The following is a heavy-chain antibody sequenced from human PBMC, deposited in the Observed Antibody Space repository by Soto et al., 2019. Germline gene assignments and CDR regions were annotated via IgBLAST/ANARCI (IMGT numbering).Heavy chain of an antibody. D-gene: IGHD6-19*01. CDR1: GYTLTELS. V-gene: IGHV1-24*01. J-gene: IGHJ4*02. Sequence: ASVKVSCKVSGYTLTELSMHWVRQAPGKGLEWMGGFDPEDGETIYAQKFQGRVTMTGDTSTDTAYMELSSLRSEDTAVYYCARAVAVPADFDYWGQGTLVTVSS. CDR3: ARAVAVPADFDY. CDR2: FDPEDGET.